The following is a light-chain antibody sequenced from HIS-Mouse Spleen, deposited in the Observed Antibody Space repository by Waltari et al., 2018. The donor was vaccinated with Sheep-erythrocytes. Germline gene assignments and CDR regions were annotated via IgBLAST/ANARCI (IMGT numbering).Light chain of an antibody. Sequence: HSALTHPRPVSGSPGQPFTIPSTGPSSDVVGYNYVSWYQQHPGKAPKLMIYDVSKRPSGVPDRFSGSKSGNTASLTISGLQAEDEADYYCCSYAGSYNHVFATGTKVTVL. V-gene: IGLV2-11*01. CDR2: DVS. J-gene: IGLJ1*01. CDR1: SSDVVGYNY. CDR3: CSYAGSYNHV.